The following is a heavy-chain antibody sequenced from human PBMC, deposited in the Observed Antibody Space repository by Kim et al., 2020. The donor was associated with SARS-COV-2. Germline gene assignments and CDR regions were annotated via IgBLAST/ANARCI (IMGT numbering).Heavy chain of an antibody. V-gene: IGHV4-31*02. Sequence: TSYNPSLGSRIMISVDKSKNHFSLNLNSVTAADTAIYYCARGAELLWFGEWGQGTLVTVSP. J-gene: IGHJ4*02. CDR2: T. CDR3: ARGAELLWFGE. D-gene: IGHD3-10*01.